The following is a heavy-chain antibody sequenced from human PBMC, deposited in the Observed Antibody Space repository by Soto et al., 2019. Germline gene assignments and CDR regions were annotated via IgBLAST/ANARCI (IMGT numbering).Heavy chain of an antibody. V-gene: IGHV4-30-4*01. D-gene: IGHD3-10*01. Sequence: QVKLQESGPGLVKPSQTLSLTCNVSGGSISSDDYYWSWIRQPAGKGLEWIGYIYHSGSSYYNPSLQSRVTISIDTSKNQLSLKLSSVTAADSAVYYCARTSPRGSGTWFDPWGQGTLVTVSS. J-gene: IGHJ5*02. CDR3: ARTSPRGSGTWFDP. CDR2: IYHSGSS. CDR1: GGSISSDDYY.